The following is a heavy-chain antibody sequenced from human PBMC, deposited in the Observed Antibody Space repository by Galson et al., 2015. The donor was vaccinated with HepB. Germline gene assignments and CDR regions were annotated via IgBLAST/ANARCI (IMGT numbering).Heavy chain of an antibody. CDR3: TRHGDSSGWYSRNWFDP. CDR1: GFTFSGSA. CDR2: IRSKANSYAT. Sequence: SLRLSCAASGFTFSGSAMHWVRQASGKGLEWVGRIRSKANSYATAYAASVKGRFTISRDDSKNTAYLQMNSLKTEDTAVYYCTRHGDSSGWYSRNWFDPWGQGTLVTVSS. V-gene: IGHV3-73*01. J-gene: IGHJ5*02. D-gene: IGHD6-19*01.